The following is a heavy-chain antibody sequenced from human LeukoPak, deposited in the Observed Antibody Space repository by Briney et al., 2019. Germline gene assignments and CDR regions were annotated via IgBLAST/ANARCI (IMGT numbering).Heavy chain of an antibody. J-gene: IGHJ4*02. V-gene: IGHV3-71*01. CDR2: IRSKPYGETT. Sequence: GESLRLSCAASGFTFSGYWLHWVRQAPGGGLEWVGFIRSKPYGETTEYAASAKGRFTISRDDSKNIVYLQMNSLKVEDTALYYCTRNRGIATAGILQAPHDYWGQGTHVTVSS. D-gene: IGHD6-13*01. CDR1: GFTFSGYW. CDR3: TRNRGIATAGILQAPHDY.